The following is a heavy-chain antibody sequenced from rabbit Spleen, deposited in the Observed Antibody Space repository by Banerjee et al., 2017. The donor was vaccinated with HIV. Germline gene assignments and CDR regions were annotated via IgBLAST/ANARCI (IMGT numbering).Heavy chain of an antibody. CDR1: GFSFSSAYY. J-gene: IGHJ6*01. CDR2: IYAGSSANT. D-gene: IGHD8-1*01. CDR3: ARDTGTSFSTYGMDL. Sequence: QSLEESGGDLVKPGGTLTLTCTVSGFSFSSAYYLCWVRQAPGKGLEWIACIYAGSSANTYSATWAKGRFTISKTSSTTVTLQMTSLTAADTATYFCARDTGTSFSTYGMDLWGPGTLVTVS. V-gene: IGHV1S40*01.